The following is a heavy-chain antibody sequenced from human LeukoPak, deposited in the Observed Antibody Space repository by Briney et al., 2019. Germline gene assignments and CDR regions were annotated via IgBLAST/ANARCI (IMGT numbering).Heavy chain of an antibody. CDR2: ISWNSGSI. CDR1: GFTFDDYA. J-gene: IGHJ4*02. CDR3: TRGRDTTGYFVY. Sequence: GGSLRLSWAASGFTFDDYAMHWVRQAPGKGLEWVSGISWNSGSIGYADSVKGRFTISRDNAKNSLYLQMNSLRAEDTAVYYCTRGRDTTGYFVYWGQGTLVTVSS. D-gene: IGHD3-22*01. V-gene: IGHV3-9*01.